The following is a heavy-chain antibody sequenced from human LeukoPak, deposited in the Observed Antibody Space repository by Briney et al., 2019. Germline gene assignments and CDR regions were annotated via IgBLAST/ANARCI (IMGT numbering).Heavy chain of an antibody. CDR2: IKQDGSEK. J-gene: IGHJ3*02. CDR3: ARGGAPWAFAI. Sequence: GGSLRLSCAASGFTFSSYAMSWVRQAPGKGLEWVANIKQDGSEKYYVDSVKGRFTISRDNAKNSLYLQMSSLRAEDTAVYYCARGGAPWAFAIWGQGTMVTVSS. V-gene: IGHV3-7*01. D-gene: IGHD3-16*01. CDR1: GFTFSSYA.